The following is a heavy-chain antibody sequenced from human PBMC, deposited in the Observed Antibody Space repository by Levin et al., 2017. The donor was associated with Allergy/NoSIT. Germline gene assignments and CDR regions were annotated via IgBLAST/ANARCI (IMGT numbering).Heavy chain of an antibody. J-gene: IGHJ6*03. CDR3: ARTPRAVTTVIYYYYMDV. D-gene: IGHD4-11*01. CDR1: GGSISSSAYY. V-gene: IGHV4-39*01. CDR2: VFYSAST. Sequence: GSLRLSCTVSGGSISSSAYYWGWIRQPPGKGLEWIGSVFYSASTYYNPSLRGRVTISVDTSKSQFSLKLTSVTAADAAVYYCARTPRAVTTVIYYYYMDVWGKGTTVTVSS.